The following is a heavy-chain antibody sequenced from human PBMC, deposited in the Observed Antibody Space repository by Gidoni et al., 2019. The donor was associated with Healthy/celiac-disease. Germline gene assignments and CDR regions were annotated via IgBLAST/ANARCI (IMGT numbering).Heavy chain of an antibody. Sequence: QVQLVEPGGGVVQPGWSLRLSCASSGFTFSSYAMHWDRQAPGKGLEWVAVISYDGSNKYYADSVKGRFNISRDNCKNTRYLQMNSLRAEDTAVYYCARDLSYYGSRSYGMDVWGKGTTVTVSS. D-gene: IGHD3-10*01. CDR3: ARDLSYYGSRSYGMDV. J-gene: IGHJ6*04. CDR1: GFTFSSYA. CDR2: ISYDGSNK. V-gene: IGHV3-30-3*01.